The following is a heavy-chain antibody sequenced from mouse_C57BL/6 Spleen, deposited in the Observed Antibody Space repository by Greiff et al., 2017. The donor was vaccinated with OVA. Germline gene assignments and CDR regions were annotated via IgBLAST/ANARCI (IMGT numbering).Heavy chain of an antibody. Sequence: QVQLQQPGAELVRPGTSVKLSCKASGYTFTSYWMPWVKQRPGQGLEWIGVIDPSDSYTNYNQKFKGKATLTVDTSSSTAYMQLSSLTSEDSAVYYCAYGSSYDYWGQGTTLTVSS. CDR1: GYTFTSYW. D-gene: IGHD1-1*01. J-gene: IGHJ2*01. CDR2: IDPSDSYT. V-gene: IGHV1-59*01. CDR3: AYGSSYDY.